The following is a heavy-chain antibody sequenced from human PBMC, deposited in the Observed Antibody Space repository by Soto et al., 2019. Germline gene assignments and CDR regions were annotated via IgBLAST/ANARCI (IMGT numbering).Heavy chain of an antibody. J-gene: IGHJ4*02. Sequence: SETLSLTCAVYGGSFSGYYWSWIRQPPGKGLEWIGEINHRGSTIHNPALKSRVTISVDSSKNQFSLKLGSVAAADTAVYYCARGPVDMVATDSYYFDYWGQGTLVTVSS. CDR2: INHRGST. CDR1: GGSFSGYY. V-gene: IGHV4-34*01. D-gene: IGHD1-26*01. CDR3: ARGPVDMVATDSYYFDY.